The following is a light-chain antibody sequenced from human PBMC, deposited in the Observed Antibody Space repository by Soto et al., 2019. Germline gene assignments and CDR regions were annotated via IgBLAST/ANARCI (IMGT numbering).Light chain of an antibody. V-gene: IGKV1-39*01. CDR2: AAS. CDR3: QQSFSVRTWS. CDR1: QNIYTY. Sequence: DIQMTQSPSSLSDSVGDRVTITCRASQNIYTYLNWYQQRPGKAPKVLIYAASSLQSGVPSRFSGSGSWTDFTLTISSLQPEDFATYYCQQSFSVRTWSFGQGTRVEIK. J-gene: IGKJ1*01.